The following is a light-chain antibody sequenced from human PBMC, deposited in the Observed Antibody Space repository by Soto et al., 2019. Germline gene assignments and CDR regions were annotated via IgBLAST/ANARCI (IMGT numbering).Light chain of an antibody. CDR1: SSDVGGYNY. CDR3: SSYTGSSTHVV. V-gene: IGLV2-14*01. Sequence: QTVVTQPASVSGSPGQSITISCTGTSSDVGGYNYVSWYQQHPGKAPKLMIYEVRNRPSGVSNRFSGSKSGTTASLTISGLQAEDEADYYCSSYTGSSTHVVFGGGTKVTVL. CDR2: EVR. J-gene: IGLJ2*01.